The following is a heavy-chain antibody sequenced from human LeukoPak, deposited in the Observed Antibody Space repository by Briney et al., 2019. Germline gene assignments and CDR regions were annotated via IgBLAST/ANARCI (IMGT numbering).Heavy chain of an antibody. CDR1: GFTFSSYS. J-gene: IGHJ4*02. Sequence: GGSLRLSCAASGFTFSSYSMNWVRQAPGKGLEWVSYISSSSSTIYYADSVKGRFTISRDNAKNSLYLQMNSLRAEDTAVYYCARDVVPAAIPAYFDYWGQGTLVTVSS. CDR3: ARDVVPAAIPAYFDY. V-gene: IGHV3-48*01. D-gene: IGHD2-2*02. CDR2: ISSSSSTI.